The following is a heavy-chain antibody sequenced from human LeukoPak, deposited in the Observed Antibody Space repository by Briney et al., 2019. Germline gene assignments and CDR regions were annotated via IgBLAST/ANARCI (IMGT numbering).Heavy chain of an antibody. J-gene: IGHJ4*02. D-gene: IGHD2-15*01. V-gene: IGHV1-2*06. CDR2: INPNSGGT. CDR1: GYTFTGYY. Sequence: ASVKVSCKASGYTFTGYYMHWVRQAPGQGLEWMGRINPNSGGTNYAQKFQGRVTMTRDTSISTAYMELSRLRSDDTAVYYCAKKPLGYCSGGSCYPFDYWGQGTLVTVSS. CDR3: AKKPLGYCSGGSCYPFDY.